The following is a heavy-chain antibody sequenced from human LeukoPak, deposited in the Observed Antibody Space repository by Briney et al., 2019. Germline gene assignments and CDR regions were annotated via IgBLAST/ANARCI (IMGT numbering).Heavy chain of an antibody. Sequence: ASVKVSCKASGGTFSSYAISWVRQAPGQGLEWMGIINPSGGSTSYAQKFQGRVTMTRDMSTSTVYMELSSLRSEDTAVYYCARLQPDFWSGYYDYWGQGTLVTVSS. CDR3: ARLQPDFWSGYYDY. CDR2: INPSGGST. J-gene: IGHJ4*02. CDR1: GGTFSSYA. D-gene: IGHD3-3*01. V-gene: IGHV1-46*01.